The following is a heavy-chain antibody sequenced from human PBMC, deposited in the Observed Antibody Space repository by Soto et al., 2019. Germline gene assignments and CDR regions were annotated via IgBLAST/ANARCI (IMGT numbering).Heavy chain of an antibody. V-gene: IGHV4-4*02. CDR3: ARDQVLTTVKNAFDI. CDR2: IYHSGST. J-gene: IGHJ3*02. D-gene: IGHD4-17*01. Sequence: QVQLQESGPGLVKPSGTLSLTCAVSGGSISSSNWWSWVRQPPGKGLEWIGEIYHSGSTNYNPSLKSRDTISVDKSKTQFSLKLSSVTAADTAVYYCARDQVLTTVKNAFDIWGQGTMVTVSS. CDR1: GGSISSSNW.